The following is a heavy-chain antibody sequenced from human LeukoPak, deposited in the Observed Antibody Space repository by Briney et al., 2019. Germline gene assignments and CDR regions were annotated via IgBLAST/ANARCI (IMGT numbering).Heavy chain of an antibody. CDR1: GFTFTSYA. J-gene: IGHJ3*02. V-gene: IGHV3-30-3*01. CDR3: ARARGYRTTDALDI. D-gene: IGHD1-14*01. Sequence: PGGSLRLSCAASGFTFTSYAIHWVRQAPGKGLEWVAVISYDGSNKYYADSVKGRFTISRDNSKNTLYLQMNSLRAEDTAVYYCARARGYRTTDALDIWGQGTMVTVSS. CDR2: ISYDGSNK.